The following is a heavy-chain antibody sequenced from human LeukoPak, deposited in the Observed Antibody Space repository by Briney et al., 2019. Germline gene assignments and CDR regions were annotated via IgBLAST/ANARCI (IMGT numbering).Heavy chain of an antibody. CDR2: IYHSGST. V-gene: IGHV4-30-2*01. D-gene: IGHD3-22*01. J-gene: IGHJ6*02. CDR1: GGSISSGGYY. Sequence: PSETLSLTCTVSGGSISSGGYYWSWIRQPPGKGLEWIGYIYHSGSTYYNPSLKSRVTISVDRSKNQFSLKLSSVTAADTAVYYCARDRWLTYYYYYGMDVWGQGTTVTVSS. CDR3: ARDRWLTYYYYYGMDV.